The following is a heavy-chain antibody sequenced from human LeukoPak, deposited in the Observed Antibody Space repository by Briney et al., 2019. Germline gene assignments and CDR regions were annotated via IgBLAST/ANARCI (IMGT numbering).Heavy chain of an antibody. CDR1: GGSFSGYY. J-gene: IGHJ5*02. CDR3: ARRRFSSITMVRGVRGANWFDP. V-gene: IGHV4-34*01. Sequence: SETLSLTCAVYGGSFSGYYWSWIRQPPGKGLEWIGEINHSESTNYNPSLKSRVTIPVDTSKNQFSLKLSSVTAADTAVYYCARRRFSSITMVRGVRGANWFDPWGQGTLVTVSS. D-gene: IGHD3-10*01. CDR2: INHSEST.